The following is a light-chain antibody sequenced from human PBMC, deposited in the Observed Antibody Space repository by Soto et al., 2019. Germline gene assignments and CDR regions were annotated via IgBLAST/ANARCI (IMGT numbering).Light chain of an antibody. CDR2: GAS. CDR1: HSVISN. Sequence: IVMTQSPVTLSVSPGGIANLYFSASHSVISNLALYQHKPGQAPRLLIYGASIRATGIPARFSGSGSGTEFTLTISSLQSEDFAIYFCQQYNDWPFNFGPGTKGDIK. J-gene: IGKJ3*01. V-gene: IGKV3D-15*01. CDR3: QQYNDWPFN.